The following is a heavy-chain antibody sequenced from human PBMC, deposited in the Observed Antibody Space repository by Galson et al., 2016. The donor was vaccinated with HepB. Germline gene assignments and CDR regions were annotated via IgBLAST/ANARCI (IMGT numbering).Heavy chain of an antibody. D-gene: IGHD4-17*01. CDR1: DLLVSTNY. J-gene: IGHJ4*02. CDR2: LHSGGRT. CDR3: ARQVYFSGSVTYPLDF. Sequence: SLRLSCAVSDLLVSTNYMSWVRQAPGKGLECVSLLHSGGRTFYADSVKGRFTLARDDSKNTLYLQMDRLRVDDTAVYYCARQVYFSGSVTYPLDFWGQGTLVTVSS. V-gene: IGHV3-53*01.